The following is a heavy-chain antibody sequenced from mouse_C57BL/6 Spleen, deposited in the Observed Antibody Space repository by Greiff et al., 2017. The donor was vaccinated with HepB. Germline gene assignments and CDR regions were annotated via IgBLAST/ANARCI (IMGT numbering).Heavy chain of an antibody. CDR3: TTGGWLLRGYFDY. J-gene: IGHJ2*01. Sequence: VQLKQSGAELVRPGASVKLSCTASGFNIKDDYMHWVKQRPEQGLEWIGWIDPENGDTEYASKFQGKATITADTSSNTAYLQLSSPTSEDTAVYYCTTGGWLLRGYFDYWGQGTTLTVSS. V-gene: IGHV14-4*01. CDR1: GFNIKDDY. CDR2: IDPENGDT. D-gene: IGHD2-3*01.